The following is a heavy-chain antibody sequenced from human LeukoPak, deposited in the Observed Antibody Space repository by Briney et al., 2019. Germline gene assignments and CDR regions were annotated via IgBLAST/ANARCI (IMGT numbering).Heavy chain of an antibody. CDR1: GYTFTSYG. D-gene: IGHD3-9*01. V-gene: IGHV1-46*01. CDR2: INPSGGST. CDR3: ARPYDILTGSFDY. J-gene: IGHJ4*02. Sequence: GASVKISCKASGYTFTSYGISWVGQAPGQGLEWMGIINPSGGSTSYAQKFQGRVTMTRDTSTSTVYMELSSLRSEDTAVYYCARPYDILTGSFDYWGQGTLVTVSS.